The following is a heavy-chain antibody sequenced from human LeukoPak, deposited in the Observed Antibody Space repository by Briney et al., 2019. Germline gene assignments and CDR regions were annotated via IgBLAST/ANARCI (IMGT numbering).Heavy chain of an antibody. CDR2: ISAYNGNT. V-gene: IGHV1-18*01. D-gene: IGHD6-13*01. Sequence: GASVKVSCKASGYTFTSYGISWVRQAPGQGLEWMGWISAYNGNTNYAQKLQGRVTMTTDTSTSTAYTELRSLRSDDTAVYYCARVVGSSWAIYYFDYWGQGTLVTVSS. J-gene: IGHJ4*02. CDR3: ARVVGSSWAIYYFDY. CDR1: GYTFTSYG.